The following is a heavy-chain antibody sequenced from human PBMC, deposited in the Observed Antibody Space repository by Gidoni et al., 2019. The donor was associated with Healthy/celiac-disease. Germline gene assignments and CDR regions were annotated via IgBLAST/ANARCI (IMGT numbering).Heavy chain of an antibody. CDR3: ARGRPITIFGVDDAFDI. D-gene: IGHD3-3*01. CDR2: INPNSGGT. J-gene: IGHJ3*02. V-gene: IGHV1-2*04. CDR1: GYTFTGYY. Sequence: QVQLVQSGAEVKKPGASVKVSCKASGYTFTGYYMHWVRQAPGQGLEWMGWINPNSGGTNYAQKFQGWVTMTRDTSISTAYMELSRLRSDDTAVYYCARGRPITIFGVDDAFDIWGQGTMVTVSS.